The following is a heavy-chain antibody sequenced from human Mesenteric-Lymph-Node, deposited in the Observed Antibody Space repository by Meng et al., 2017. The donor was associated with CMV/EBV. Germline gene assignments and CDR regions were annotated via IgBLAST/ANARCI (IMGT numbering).Heavy chain of an antibody. CDR3: AKDLGWEVATIGAFDY. J-gene: IGHJ4*02. Sequence: GGSLRLSCAASGFTFGNHAMHWVRQAPGKGLEWVAFISYDGNSQSYADSVKGRFTISRDNSKNTLYLQMNSLRAEDTAVYYCAKDLGWEVATIGAFDYWGQGTLVTVSS. V-gene: IGHV3-33*05. CDR1: GFTFGNHA. CDR2: ISYDGNSQ. D-gene: IGHD5-12*01.